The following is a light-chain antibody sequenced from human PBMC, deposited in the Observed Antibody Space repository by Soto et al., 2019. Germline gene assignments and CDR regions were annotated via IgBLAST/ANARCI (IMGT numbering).Light chain of an antibody. CDR3: SSYTSSSTLAV. V-gene: IGLV2-14*01. CDR2: DVS. CDR1: SSDVGGYTY. Sequence: QSVLTQPASVSGSPGQSITISCTGTSSDVGGYTYVSWYQQHPGKAPKLMIYDVSNRPSGVSNRFSGSKSGNTASLTISGLQAEDEADYYCSSYTSSSTLAVFGTGTKLTVL. J-gene: IGLJ1*01.